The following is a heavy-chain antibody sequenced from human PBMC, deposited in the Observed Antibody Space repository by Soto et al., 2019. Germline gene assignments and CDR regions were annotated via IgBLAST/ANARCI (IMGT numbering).Heavy chain of an antibody. D-gene: IGHD6-13*01. V-gene: IGHV2-5*02. CDR3: AHRAIAAAGTEDWFDP. J-gene: IGHJ5*02. CDR2: IYWDGDQ. Sequence: VSGPTLVNPTQTLTLTCTFSGFSLTTSGLGVGWIRQPPGKALEWLALIYWDGDQRYSPSLKSRLTIAKGTSKNQVILTMTNMDPVDTATYYCAHRAIAAAGTEDWFDPWGQGTLVTVSS. CDR1: GFSLTTSGLG.